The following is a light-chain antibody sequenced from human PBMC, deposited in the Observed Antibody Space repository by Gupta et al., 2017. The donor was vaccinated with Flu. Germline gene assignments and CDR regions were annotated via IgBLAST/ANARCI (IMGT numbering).Light chain of an antibody. J-gene: IGKJ2*01. CDR1: QSISSW. Sequence: PSTLSASVGDRVTITCRASQSISSWLAWYQQKPGKAPKVLIYKASSLESGVPSRFSGSGSGTEFTLTISSLQPDDFATYYCQQEDSYPYAFGQGTKLEIK. CDR3: QQEDSYPYA. V-gene: IGKV1-5*03. CDR2: KAS.